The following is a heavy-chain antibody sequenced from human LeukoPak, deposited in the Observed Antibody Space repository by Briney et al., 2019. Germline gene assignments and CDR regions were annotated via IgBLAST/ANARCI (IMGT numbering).Heavy chain of an antibody. J-gene: IGHJ4*02. CDR1: GFTFSDYY. CDR3: ARRRDSGSLQHFDY. CDR2: ISSSGTTI. V-gene: IGHV3-11*01. Sequence: GGSLRLSCAASGFTFSDYYMSWIRQAPGKGLEWVSYISSSGTTIYYADSVKGRFTISRDNAKNSLYPQMNSLRAEDTAVYYCARRRDSGSLQHFDYWGQGTLVTVSS. D-gene: IGHD1-26*01.